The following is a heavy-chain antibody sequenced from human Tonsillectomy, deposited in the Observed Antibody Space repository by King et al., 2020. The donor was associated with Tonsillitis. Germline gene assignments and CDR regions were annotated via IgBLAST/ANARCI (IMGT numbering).Heavy chain of an antibody. Sequence: VQLVESGGGVVQPGRSLRLSCAASGFTFSSYGMHWVRQAPGKGLEWGAVISYDGSNKYFADSVNGRFTISRENSKNTLYLKMNSLRAEDTAVDYCARGEVYASPPDAFDIWGQGTMVTVSS. CDR1: GFTFSSYG. D-gene: IGHD2-8*01. CDR2: ISYDGSNK. J-gene: IGHJ3*02. CDR3: ARGEVYASPPDAFDI. V-gene: IGHV3-30*03.